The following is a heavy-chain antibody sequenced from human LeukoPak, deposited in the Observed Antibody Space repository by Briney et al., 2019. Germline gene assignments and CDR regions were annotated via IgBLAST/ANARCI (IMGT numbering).Heavy chain of an antibody. CDR2: VTPSVDTT. CDR1: GYTFTNYL. J-gene: IGHJ4*02. Sequence: ASVKVSCKASGYTFTNYLLHWVRQAPGQGLEWVGRVTPSVDTTNYAQKFRDRVTMTRDTSTSTVYMELSSLRSEDTAVYHCVREESGGYFDYWGQGTLVTVSS. V-gene: IGHV1-46*01. CDR3: VREESGGYFDY. D-gene: IGHD2-8*02.